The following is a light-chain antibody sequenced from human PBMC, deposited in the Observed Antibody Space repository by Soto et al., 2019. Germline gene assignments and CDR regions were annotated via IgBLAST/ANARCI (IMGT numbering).Light chain of an antibody. Sequence: QSALTQPASVSESPGQSITISCTGTSSDVGGYNYVSWYQQHPGKAPQLMIYEVSNRPSGVSNRFSGSKSGNTASLTISGLQAEDEADYYCSSYTSSSIDYVFGTGTKLTVL. CDR2: EVS. CDR3: SSYTSSSIDYV. J-gene: IGLJ1*01. V-gene: IGLV2-14*01. CDR1: SSDVGGYNY.